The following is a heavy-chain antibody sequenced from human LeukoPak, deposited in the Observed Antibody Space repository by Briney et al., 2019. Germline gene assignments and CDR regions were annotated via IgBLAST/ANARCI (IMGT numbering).Heavy chain of an antibody. V-gene: IGHV1-69*13. CDR3: AREGTTDNWFDP. CDR2: IIPIFGTA. CDR1: GGTFSSYA. D-gene: IGHD1-1*01. Sequence: ASVKVSCKASGGTFSSYAISWVRQAPGQGLEWMGGIIPIFGTANYAQKFQGRVTITADESTSTAYMELSSLRSEDTAMYYCAREGTTDNWFDPWDQGTLVTVSS. J-gene: IGHJ5*02.